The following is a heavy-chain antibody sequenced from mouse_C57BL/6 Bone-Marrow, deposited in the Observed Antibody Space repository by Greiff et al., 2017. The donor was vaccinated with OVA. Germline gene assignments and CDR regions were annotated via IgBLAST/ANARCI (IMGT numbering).Heavy chain of an antibody. CDR3: APLLIRRYFDV. V-gene: IGHV1-22*01. J-gene: IGHJ1*03. Sequence: VQLQQSGPELVKPGASVKMSCKASGYPFTDYNMHWVKQSHGKSLEWIGDINPNNGGTSYNQKFKGKATLTVNKSSSTAYMELRSLTSEDSAVYYCAPLLIRRYFDVWGTGTTVTVSS. CDR1: GYPFTDYN. D-gene: IGHD2-12*01. CDR2: INPNNGGT.